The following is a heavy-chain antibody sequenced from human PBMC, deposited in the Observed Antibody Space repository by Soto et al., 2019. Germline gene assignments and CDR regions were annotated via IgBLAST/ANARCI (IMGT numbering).Heavy chain of an antibody. CDR3: ATGIAAEYYYDGSGYYSDDY. CDR2: VSPENRNA. V-gene: IGHV1-8*01. D-gene: IGHD3-22*01. Sequence: ASVKVSCKTSGYTFTEYDINWVRQAPGQGLEYMGWVSPENRNAGYAPQFRGRVSMTADTSINTVYLELTTLTYEDTAVYYCATGIAAEYYYDGSGYYSDDYWGQGTLVTVSS. J-gene: IGHJ4*02. CDR1: GYTFTEYD.